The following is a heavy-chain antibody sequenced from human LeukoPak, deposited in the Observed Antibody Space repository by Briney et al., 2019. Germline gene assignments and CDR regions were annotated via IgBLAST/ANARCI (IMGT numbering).Heavy chain of an antibody. Sequence: PSETLSLTCNVSGGSISGRGYHWSWVRQPPGKGLEWIATIYYTGTTYYNPSLKSRVTISVDTSKRQFSLKVKSVTAADTAVYYCARDVYCSTFGCTFYMDVWGKGTTVTVSS. D-gene: IGHD2-2*01. CDR1: GGSISGRGYH. J-gene: IGHJ6*03. CDR3: ARDVYCSTFGCTFYMDV. V-gene: IGHV4-39*02. CDR2: IYYTGTT.